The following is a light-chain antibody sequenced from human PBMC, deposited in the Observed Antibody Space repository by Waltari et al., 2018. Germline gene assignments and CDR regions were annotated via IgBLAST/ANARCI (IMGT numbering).Light chain of an antibody. CDR2: DAS. Sequence: EIVLTQSPDILSFSPGERATLSCRASQSVGTYLAWYQQRPGQYPRLLRYDASYRATGIPARFSGSGSETDFTLTISSLQPEDFAVYYCQQRRNWPLTFGGGTRVQI. J-gene: IGKJ4*01. CDR3: QQRRNWPLT. V-gene: IGKV3-11*01. CDR1: QSVGTY.